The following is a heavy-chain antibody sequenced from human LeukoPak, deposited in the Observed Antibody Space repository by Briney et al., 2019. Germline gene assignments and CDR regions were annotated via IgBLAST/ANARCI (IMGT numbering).Heavy chain of an antibody. V-gene: IGHV4-59*01. CDR1: GGSISSYY. D-gene: IGHD5-12*01. CDR3: ARARGYGRLDY. J-gene: IGHJ4*02. CDR2: IYYSGST. Sequence: SETLSLTCTVPGGSISSYYWSWIRQPPGKGLEWIGYIYYSGSTNYNPSLKSRVTISVDTSKDQFSLKLSSVTAADTAVYYCARARGYGRLDYWGQGTLVTVSS.